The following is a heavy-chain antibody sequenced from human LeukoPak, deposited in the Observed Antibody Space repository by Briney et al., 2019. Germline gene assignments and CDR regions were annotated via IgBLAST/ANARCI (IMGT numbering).Heavy chain of an antibody. V-gene: IGHV3-7*01. D-gene: IGHD1-14*01. J-gene: IGHJ4*02. Sequence: GRSLRLSCAASGFAFSTYWMSWVRQAPGKGLEWVANIKQDGSEKYYVDSVKGRFTISRDNAKNSLYLQMNSLRAEDTAVYYCARDLWVITDYFDYWGQGTLVTVSS. CDR1: GFAFSTYW. CDR2: IKQDGSEK. CDR3: ARDLWVITDYFDY.